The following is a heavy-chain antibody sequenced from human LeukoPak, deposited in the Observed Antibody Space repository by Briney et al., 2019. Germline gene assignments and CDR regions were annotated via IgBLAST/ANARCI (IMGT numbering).Heavy chain of an antibody. V-gene: IGHV3-30*04. CDR3: ARGWPPDY. J-gene: IGHJ4*02. D-gene: IGHD6-13*01. CDR2: ISYDGSNK. CDR1: GFIFNDYA. Sequence: PGRSLRLSCAASGFIFNDYAMHWVRQAPGKGLEWVAVISYDGSNKYYADSVKGRFTISRDNSKNTLPLQMNSLRAEDTAVYYCARGWPPDYWGQGTLVTVSS.